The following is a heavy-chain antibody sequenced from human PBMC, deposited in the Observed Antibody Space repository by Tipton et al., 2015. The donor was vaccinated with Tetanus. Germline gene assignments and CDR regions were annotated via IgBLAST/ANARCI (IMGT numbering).Heavy chain of an antibody. D-gene: IGHD2-8*02. Sequence: TLSLTCTVSGGSISSGGYYWSWIRQHPGKGLEWIGYIYYSGSTYYNPSLKSRVTISVDTSKNQFSLKLSSVTAADTAVYYCARYHCTGTTCQHLDHWGQGTLVTVSS. J-gene: IGHJ4*01. V-gene: IGHV4-31*03. CDR3: ARYHCTGTTCQHLDH. CDR2: IYYSGST. CDR1: GGSISSGGYY.